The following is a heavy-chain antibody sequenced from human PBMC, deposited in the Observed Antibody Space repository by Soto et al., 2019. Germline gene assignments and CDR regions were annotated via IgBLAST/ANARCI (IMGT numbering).Heavy chain of an antibody. D-gene: IGHD2-2*01. Sequence: ASVKVSCKALGYTFTSYGISWVRQAPGQGLEWMGWISAYNGNTNYAQKLQGRDTMTTDTSTSTAYMELRSLRSDDTAVYYCARPSFSLGSNPGVWYMAVWGEGTTVPVSS. CDR1: GYTFTSYG. V-gene: IGHV1-18*01. J-gene: IGHJ6*03. CDR2: ISAYNGNT. CDR3: ARPSFSLGSNPGVWYMAV.